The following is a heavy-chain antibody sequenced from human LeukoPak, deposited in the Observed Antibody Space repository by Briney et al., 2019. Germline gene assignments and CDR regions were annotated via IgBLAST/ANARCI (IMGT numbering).Heavy chain of an antibody. J-gene: IGHJ4*02. V-gene: IGHV3-15*01. CDR1: GFTFSDPW. Sequence: GGSLRLSCAASGFTFSDPWMSWVRQAPGKGLEWVGHIKSKVNGGTADYAAPVKGRFTISRDDSKNTLPLQMNSLKTEDTAVYYCTTERDYYLKYWGQGTLVTVSS. D-gene: IGHD3-3*01. CDR3: TTERDYYLKY. CDR2: IKSKVNGGTA.